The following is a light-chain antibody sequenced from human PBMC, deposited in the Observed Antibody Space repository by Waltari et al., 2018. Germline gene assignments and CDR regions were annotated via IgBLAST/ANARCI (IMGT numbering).Light chain of an antibody. Sequence: IQMTQSPTSLSASVVDRVTISCRASRDISAWLAWFQKKPGKATQPMIYQASTLQRGVPSRFGSSGSGTEFTLTFLCLQPDDFATYYCQQYHDATYTFGQGTKIEIK. V-gene: IGKV1-5*01. CDR2: QAS. CDR3: QQYHDATYT. CDR1: RDISAW. J-gene: IGKJ2*01.